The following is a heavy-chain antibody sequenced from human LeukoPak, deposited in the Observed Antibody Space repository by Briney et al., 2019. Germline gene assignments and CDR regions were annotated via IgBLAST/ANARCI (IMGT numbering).Heavy chain of an antibody. CDR2: IHTSGST. CDR1: GGSISSYY. J-gene: IGHJ4*02. V-gene: IGHV4-4*07. CDR3: ARAWQWLPLDS. Sequence: PSETLSLTCTVSGGSISSYYWGWIRQPAGKGLEWIGRIHTSGSTNYNPSLKSRVTMSVDTSKNQFSLKVTSVTAAGAAVYYCARAWQWLPLDSWGQGTLVTVSS. D-gene: IGHD6-19*01.